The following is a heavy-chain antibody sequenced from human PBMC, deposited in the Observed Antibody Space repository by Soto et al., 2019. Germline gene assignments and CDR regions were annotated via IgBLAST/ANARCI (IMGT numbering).Heavy chain of an antibody. CDR3: ASLTTIFGVVITP. J-gene: IGHJ5*02. CDR2: IYYSGST. CDR1: GGSISSSSYY. Sequence: QLQLQESGPGLVKPSETLSLTCTVSGGSISSSSYYWGWIRQPPGKGLEWIGRIYYSGSTYYNPSLKSRVTISVDTSKNQFSLKLSSVTAADTAVYYCASLTTIFGVVITPWGQGTLVTVSS. V-gene: IGHV4-39*01. D-gene: IGHD3-3*01.